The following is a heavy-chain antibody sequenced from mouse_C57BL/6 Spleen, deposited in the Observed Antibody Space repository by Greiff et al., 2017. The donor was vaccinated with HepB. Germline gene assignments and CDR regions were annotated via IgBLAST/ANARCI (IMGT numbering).Heavy chain of an antibody. CDR3: AREGFITTLVAHWYFDV. CDR2: IDPSDSET. Sequence: VQLQQPGAELVRPGSSVKLSCKASGYTFTSYWMHWVKQRPIQGLEWIGNIDPSDSETHYNQKFKDKATLTVDKSSSTAYMQLSSLTSEDSAVYYCAREGFITTLVAHWYFDVWGTGTTVTVSS. J-gene: IGHJ1*03. CDR1: GYTFTSYW. V-gene: IGHV1-52*01. D-gene: IGHD1-1*01.